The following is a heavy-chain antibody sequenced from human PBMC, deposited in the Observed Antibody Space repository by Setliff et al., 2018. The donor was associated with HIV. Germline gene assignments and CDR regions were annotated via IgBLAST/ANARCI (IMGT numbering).Heavy chain of an antibody. CDR1: GGSISSSSYY. CDR2: IYYSWST. D-gene: IGHD1-7*01. V-gene: IGHV4-39*07. Sequence: PSETLSLTCTASGGSISSSSYYWGWIRQPPGKGLEWIGSIYYSWSTYYNPSLKSRVTISVDTSKNQFSLKLSSVTAADTAVYYCATYNWNFIVGYWGQGTLVTVSS. CDR3: ATYNWNFIVGY. J-gene: IGHJ4*02.